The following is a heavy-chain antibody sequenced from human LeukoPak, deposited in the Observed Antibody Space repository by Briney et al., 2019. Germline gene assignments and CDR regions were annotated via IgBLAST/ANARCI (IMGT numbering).Heavy chain of an antibody. CDR1: GGSISSGGYS. D-gene: IGHD4-17*01. CDR3: ARYGDSRTYFDY. CDR2: IYHSGST. Sequence: SQTLSLTCAVSGGSISSGGYSWSWIRQPPGKGLEWIGYIYHSGSTYYNPSLKSRVTISVDTSKNQFSLKLSSVTAADTAVYYCARYGDSRTYFDYWGQGTLVTVSS. J-gene: IGHJ4*02. V-gene: IGHV4-30-2*02.